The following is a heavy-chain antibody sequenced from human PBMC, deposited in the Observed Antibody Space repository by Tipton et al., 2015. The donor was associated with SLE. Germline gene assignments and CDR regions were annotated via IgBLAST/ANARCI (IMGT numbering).Heavy chain of an antibody. Sequence: TLSLTCTVSGGSLSSYYWSWVRQPPGKGLELIGDIYYSGSTNYNPSLKSRVTISLDTSKNQFSLKLSSVTAADTAVYYCAGWEYSSSSGYFAYWGQGTLVTVSS. V-gene: IGHV4-59*01. CDR3: AGWEYSSSSGYFAY. D-gene: IGHD6-6*01. CDR2: IYYSGST. J-gene: IGHJ4*02. CDR1: GGSLSSYY.